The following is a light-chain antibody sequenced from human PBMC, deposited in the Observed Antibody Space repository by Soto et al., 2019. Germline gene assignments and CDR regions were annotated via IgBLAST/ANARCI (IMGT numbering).Light chain of an antibody. CDR2: GVS. CDR3: QHYGSSWLT. J-gene: IGKJ1*01. V-gene: IGKV3-20*01. CDR1: QSVSSSY. Sequence: EIVLTQSPWTLSFSPGERATPSFMASQSVSSSYLSWYQQKPGQTPRLLIYGVSRRATGIPDRFSGSGSGTDFTLTISRLEPEDFAVYYCQHYGSSWLTFGQGTKVDIK.